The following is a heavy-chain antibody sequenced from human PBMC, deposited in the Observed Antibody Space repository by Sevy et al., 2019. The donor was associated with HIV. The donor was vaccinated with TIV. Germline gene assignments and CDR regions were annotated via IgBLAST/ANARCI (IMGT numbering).Heavy chain of an antibody. J-gene: IGHJ4*02. CDR3: AKDREVVVVSDYFDY. D-gene: IGHD2-15*01. V-gene: IGHV3-23*01. Sequence: GGSLRLSCAASGFTFSSYAMSWVRQAPGKGLEWVSAISGTGGSTSYADSVKGRFTISRDNSKNTLYLQMNSLRAEETAVYYCAKDREVVVVSDYFDYWGQGTLVTVSS. CDR1: GFTFSSYA. CDR2: ISGTGGST.